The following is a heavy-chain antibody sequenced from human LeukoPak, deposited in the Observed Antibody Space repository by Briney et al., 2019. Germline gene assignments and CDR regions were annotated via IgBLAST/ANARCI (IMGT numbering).Heavy chain of an antibody. V-gene: IGHV1-18*01. J-gene: IGHJ6*02. D-gene: IGHD3-3*02. CDR1: GYTFTSYG. CDR2: ISAYNGNT. Sequence: GASVKVSCKASGYTFTSYGISWVRQAPGQRLEWMGWISAYNGNTNYAQKLQGRVTMTTDTFTSTAYMELRSLRSDDTAVYYCALAYLYAARYYYYGMDVWGQGTTVTVSS. CDR3: ALAYLYAARYYYYGMDV.